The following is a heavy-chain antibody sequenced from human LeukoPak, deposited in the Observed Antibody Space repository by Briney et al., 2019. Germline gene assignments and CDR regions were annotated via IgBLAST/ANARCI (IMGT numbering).Heavy chain of an antibody. V-gene: IGHV3-49*03. D-gene: IGHD1-1*01. CDR1: GFTFGDYA. CDR2: IRSKAYGETA. J-gene: IGHJ4*02. Sequence: PGGSLRLSCTASGFTFGDYAMSWIRQAPGKGLEWVGFIRSKAYGETADYAASVKGSLTISRDDSKAIAYLQMNSLKTEDTAVYHCTRDRGAYNLYDYWGQGTLVTVSS. CDR3: TRDRGAYNLYDY.